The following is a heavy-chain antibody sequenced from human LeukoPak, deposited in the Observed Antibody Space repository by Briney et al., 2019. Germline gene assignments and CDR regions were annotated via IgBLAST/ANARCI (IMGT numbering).Heavy chain of an antibody. CDR1: GYTFTSYG. Sequence: GASVKVSCKASGYTFTSYGISWVRQTPGQGLEWMGWISAYNGNTNYAQKLQGRVTMTTDTSTSTAYMELRSLRSDDTAVYYCARVYYDFWSGYEYVTFDIWGQGTMVTVSS. CDR3: ARVYYDFWSGYEYVTFDI. CDR2: ISAYNGNT. V-gene: IGHV1-18*01. J-gene: IGHJ3*02. D-gene: IGHD3-3*01.